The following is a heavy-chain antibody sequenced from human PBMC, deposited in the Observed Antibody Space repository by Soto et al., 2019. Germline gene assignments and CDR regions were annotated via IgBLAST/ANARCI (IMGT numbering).Heavy chain of an antibody. J-gene: IGHJ4*02. Sequence: GGSLRLSCAASGFTFSSYAMSWVRQAPGKGLEWVSAISGSGGSTYYADSVKGRFTISRDNSKNTLYMQMNSLRAEDTAVYYCAKFPGDIVVVVDATDDFWGRGTLVTVSS. D-gene: IGHD2-15*01. V-gene: IGHV3-23*01. CDR1: GFTFSSYA. CDR3: AKFPGDIVVVVDATDDF. CDR2: ISGSGGST.